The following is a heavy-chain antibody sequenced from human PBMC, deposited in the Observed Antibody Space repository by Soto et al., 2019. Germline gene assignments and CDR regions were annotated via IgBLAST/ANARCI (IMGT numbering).Heavy chain of an antibody. D-gene: IGHD5-18*01. Sequence: QVHLVESGGGVVQPGRSLRLSCVASGFTFSSYGMHLVRQAPGKGLEWVALIWYDGGNKYYADSVKGRFTISRDNSKNTLYLQMNSLRAEDTAVYYCARDGTAMVTHFDYWGQGTLVIVSS. CDR1: GFTFSSYG. CDR3: ARDGTAMVTHFDY. V-gene: IGHV3-33*01. CDR2: IWYDGGNK. J-gene: IGHJ4*02.